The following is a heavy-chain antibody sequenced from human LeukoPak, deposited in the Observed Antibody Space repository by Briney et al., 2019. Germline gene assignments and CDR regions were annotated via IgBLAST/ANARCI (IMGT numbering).Heavy chain of an antibody. D-gene: IGHD2-2*01. CDR3: ARVVNQLPYS. CDR1: GFSFSSYE. J-gene: IGHJ4*02. V-gene: IGHV3-48*03. Sequence: GGSLRLSCAASGFSFSSYEMNWVRQAPGKGLEWVSYISSSGGTIYYADSGKGRFTISRDKAKNSLFLQMNSLRAEDTAVYYCARVVNQLPYSWGQGALVTVSS. CDR2: ISSSGGTI.